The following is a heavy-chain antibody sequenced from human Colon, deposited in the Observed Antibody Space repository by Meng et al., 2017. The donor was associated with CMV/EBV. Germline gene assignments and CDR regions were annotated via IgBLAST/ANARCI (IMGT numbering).Heavy chain of an antibody. J-gene: IGHJ5*02. CDR1: GLTFGSYT. V-gene: IGHV3-21*01. Sequence: LSCVVSGLTFGSYTMSWVRQDPGRGLEWVASINSYAYNIGYADSVKGRFTISRDNAKNSLYLQMNSLGAEDTAVYFCVREIRRSWFDAWGQGTLVTVSS. CDR3: VREIRRSWFDA. CDR2: INSYAYNI.